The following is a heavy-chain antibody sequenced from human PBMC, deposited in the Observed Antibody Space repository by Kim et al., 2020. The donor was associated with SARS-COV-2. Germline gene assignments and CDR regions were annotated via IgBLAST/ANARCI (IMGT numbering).Heavy chain of an antibody. CDR2: IRGGGAGA. CDR1: GFTFSNYA. Sequence: GGSLRLSCAASGFTFSNYAMSWVRQAPGKGLEWVSYIRGGGAGALYAGSVRGRCTISRDNSKNTLYLQLNSLRAEDTAVYYCAKCHSGLGNDAFDIWGLGTMVTVSS. V-gene: IGHV3-23*01. D-gene: IGHD3-10*01. CDR3: AKCHSGLGNDAFDI. J-gene: IGHJ3*02.